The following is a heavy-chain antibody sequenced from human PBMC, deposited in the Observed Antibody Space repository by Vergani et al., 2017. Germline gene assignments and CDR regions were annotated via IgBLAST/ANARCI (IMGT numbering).Heavy chain of an antibody. J-gene: IGHJ4*02. D-gene: IGHD3-10*01. Sequence: QVQLQESGPGLVKPPETLSLTCAVSGASLTSVTYYWGWIRQPPGNGLEWGRTLFYSGNTYYNTSLKSRVTISVDTSKNHFSLTLGSVTAADTAVYYCGVIRGVIDYGGQGTLVTVSS. CDR1: GASLTSVTYY. CDR2: LFYSGNT. CDR3: GVIRGVIDY. V-gene: IGHV4-39*01.